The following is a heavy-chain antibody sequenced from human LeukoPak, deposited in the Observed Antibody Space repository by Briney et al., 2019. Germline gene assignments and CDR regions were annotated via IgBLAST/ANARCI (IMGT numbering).Heavy chain of an antibody. D-gene: IGHD6-13*01. CDR2: IYYSGST. Sequence: PSETLSLTCTVSGGSISSYYWSWIRQPPGKGLEWIGYIYYSGSTNYNPSLKSRVTISVDTSKNQFSLKLSSVTAADTAVYYCARGQSSSYYYYYYMDVWGKGTTVTVSS. J-gene: IGHJ6*03. CDR1: GGSISSYY. CDR3: ARGQSSSYYYYYYMDV. V-gene: IGHV4-59*01.